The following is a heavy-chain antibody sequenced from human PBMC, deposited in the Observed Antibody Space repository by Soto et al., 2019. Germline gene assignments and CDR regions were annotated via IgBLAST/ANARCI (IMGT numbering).Heavy chain of an antibody. J-gene: IGHJ4*02. D-gene: IGHD3-22*01. CDR1: GFTFSSYA. CDR3: AKEADISGYHPDY. V-gene: IGHV3-23*01. CDR2: ISGTGGST. Sequence: LRLSCAASGFTFSSYAMSWVRQAPGKGLEWVSVISGTGGSTHYADSVKGRSTISRDNSKNTLYLQVNSLRAEDTAVYYCAKEADISGYHPDYWGQGTQVTVSS.